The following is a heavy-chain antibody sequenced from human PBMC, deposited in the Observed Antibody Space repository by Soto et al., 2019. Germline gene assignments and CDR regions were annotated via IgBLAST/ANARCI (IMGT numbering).Heavy chain of an antibody. CDR1: GFTFSSYA. CDR3: ARDQSAGFGELEGFFHGMDV. CDR2: ISYDGSNK. V-gene: IGHV3-30-3*01. Sequence: GGSLRLSCAASGFTFSSYAMHWVRQAPGKGLEWVAVISYDGSNKYYADSVKGRFTISRDNSKNTLYLQMNSLRAEDTAVYYCARDQSAGFGELEGFFHGMDVWGQGTTVTVSS. D-gene: IGHD3-10*01. J-gene: IGHJ6*02.